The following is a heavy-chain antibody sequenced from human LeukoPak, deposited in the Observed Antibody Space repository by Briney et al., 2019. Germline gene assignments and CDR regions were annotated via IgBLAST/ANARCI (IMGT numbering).Heavy chain of an antibody. Sequence: GGSLRLSCAASGFTFSSYGMHWVRQAPGKGLEWVAFIRYDGSNKYYADSVKGRFTISRDNSKNTLYLQMNSLRAEDTAVYYCVKDSYYYDSSGYHYWGQGTLVTVSS. D-gene: IGHD3-22*01. CDR1: GFTFSSYG. CDR2: IRYDGSNK. V-gene: IGHV3-30*02. J-gene: IGHJ4*02. CDR3: VKDSYYYDSSGYHY.